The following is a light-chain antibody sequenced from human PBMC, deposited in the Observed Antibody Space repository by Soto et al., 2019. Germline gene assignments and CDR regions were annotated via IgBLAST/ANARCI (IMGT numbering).Light chain of an antibody. J-gene: IGKJ2*03. CDR1: QYVSSD. Sequence: VVLTQSPATLSLSPGETATLSCRASQYVSSDLAWYQQKPGQAPRLLIQDASNRASGVPVRFNGGGSGTDFTRTISSLEPEDFAVYYCQQRSNWQYSFGQGTKLEIK. V-gene: IGKV3-11*01. CDR2: DAS. CDR3: QQRSNWQYS.